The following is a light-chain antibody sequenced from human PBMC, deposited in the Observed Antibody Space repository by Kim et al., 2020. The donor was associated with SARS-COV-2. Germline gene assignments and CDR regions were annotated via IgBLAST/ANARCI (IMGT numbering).Light chain of an antibody. CDR3: QSYDDSNQV. Sequence: KFMLTQPHSVSESPGKTVTISCTRSSGSIASTYVQWYQQRPGSAPTTVIYEDNQRPSGVPDRFSGSIDSSSNSASLTISGLKTEDEADYFCQSYDDSNQVFGGGTKLTVL. V-gene: IGLV6-57*03. CDR2: EDN. J-gene: IGLJ3*02. CDR1: SGSIASTY.